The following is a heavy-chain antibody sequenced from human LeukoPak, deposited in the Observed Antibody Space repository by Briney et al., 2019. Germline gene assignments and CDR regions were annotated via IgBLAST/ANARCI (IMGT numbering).Heavy chain of an antibody. Sequence: HAGGSLRLSCAASGFTFSSYAMSWVRQAPGKGLEWVSAIRGSGGSTYYADSVKGRFTISRDNSKNTLYLQMNSLRAEDTAVYYCAKVNGYCTNGVCYVLKFPDYWGQGTLVTVSS. V-gene: IGHV3-23*01. J-gene: IGHJ4*02. CDR1: GFTFSSYA. D-gene: IGHD2-8*01. CDR2: IRGSGGST. CDR3: AKVNGYCTNGVCYVLKFPDY.